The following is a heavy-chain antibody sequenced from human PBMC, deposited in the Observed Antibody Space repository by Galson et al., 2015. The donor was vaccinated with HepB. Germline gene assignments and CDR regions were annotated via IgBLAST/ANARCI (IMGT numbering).Heavy chain of an antibody. CDR3: ANLPTSRWLVIDM. Sequence: SLRLSCAASGFNFSLFWMNWVRQAPGKGLEWVANIKEDGSKKYYADPVKGRFTITRDNANNSMYLQMNSLRAEDTALYFCANLPTSRWLVIDMWGQGTMVTVSS. V-gene: IGHV3-7*03. J-gene: IGHJ3*02. D-gene: IGHD5-12*01. CDR1: GFNFSLFW. CDR2: IKEDGSKK.